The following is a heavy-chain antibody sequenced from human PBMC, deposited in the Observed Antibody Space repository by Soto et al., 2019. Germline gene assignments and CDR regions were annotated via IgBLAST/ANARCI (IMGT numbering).Heavy chain of an antibody. D-gene: IGHD6-19*01. CDR3: AKSPPAGAGYFDY. V-gene: IGHV3-30*18. CDR2: TSYDGSNG. Sequence: QVQLVESGGGVVQPGRSLRLSCVASGFTFSSSGMHWVRQAPGKGLEWVAVTSYDGSNGYYADSVRGRFTISRDNSKNTLYLQMNSLRAEDTAVYYCAKSPPAGAGYFDYWGQGTLVTVSS. J-gene: IGHJ4*02. CDR1: GFTFSSSG.